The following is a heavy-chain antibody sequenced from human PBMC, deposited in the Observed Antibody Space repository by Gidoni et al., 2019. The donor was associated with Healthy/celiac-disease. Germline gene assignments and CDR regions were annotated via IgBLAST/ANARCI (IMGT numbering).Heavy chain of an antibody. V-gene: IGHV4-59*01. Sequence: QVQLQASGPGLVKPSETLSLTCTVSGGSISSYYWSWIRQPPGKGLEWIGYIYYSGSTNYNPSLKSRVTISVDTSKNQFSLKLSSVTAADTAVYYCARDGRDGYPTDYWGQGTLVTVSS. J-gene: IGHJ4*02. D-gene: IGHD5-12*01. CDR3: ARDGRDGYPTDY. CDR2: IYYSGST. CDR1: GGSISSYY.